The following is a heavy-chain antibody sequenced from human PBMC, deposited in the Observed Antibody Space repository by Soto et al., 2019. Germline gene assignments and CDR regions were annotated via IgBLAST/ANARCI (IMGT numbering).Heavy chain of an antibody. CDR1: GFTFDDYA. V-gene: IGHV3-9*01. Sequence: EVQLVESGGGLVQPGRSLRLSCAASGFTFDDYAMHWVRQAPGKGLEWVSGVSWNSGRIDYADSVKGRFTISRDNAKNSLYLQMNSLRTEDTALYFCARARAVAATVHFDYWGQGTLVTVSS. D-gene: IGHD6-19*01. CDR2: VSWNSGRI. CDR3: ARARAVAATVHFDY. J-gene: IGHJ4*02.